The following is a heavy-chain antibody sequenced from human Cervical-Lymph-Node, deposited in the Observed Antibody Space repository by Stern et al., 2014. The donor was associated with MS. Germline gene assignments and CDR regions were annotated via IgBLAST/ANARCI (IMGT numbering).Heavy chain of an antibody. J-gene: IGHJ4*02. Sequence: QVQLQESGPGLVKPSQTVSLTCTVSGASVSSSGYYWSWLRQHPGKGLEWIGYIYYTGSTYYNPSLKSRVTISLDTSKNRFSLRLSSVTAADTAVYFCARGATINDFDFWGQGTLVTVSS. D-gene: IGHD5-12*01. V-gene: IGHV4-31*03. CDR3: ARGATINDFDF. CDR2: IYYTGST. CDR1: GASVSSSGYY.